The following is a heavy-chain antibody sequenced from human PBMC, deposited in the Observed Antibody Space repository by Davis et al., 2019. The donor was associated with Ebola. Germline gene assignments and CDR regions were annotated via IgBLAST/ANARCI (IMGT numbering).Heavy chain of an antibody. CDR3: ARDALRGNSYGLFDN. CDR2: ISWNSGTI. CDR1: GFTFDDYA. V-gene: IGHV3-9*01. D-gene: IGHD5-18*01. J-gene: IGHJ4*02. Sequence: GKSLKISCAASGFTFDDYAMHWVRQAPGKGLEWVSGISWNSGTIGYADSVKGRFTISRADAKNSLYLQMNSLRDEDTAVYYCARDALRGNSYGLFDNWGQGTLVTVSS.